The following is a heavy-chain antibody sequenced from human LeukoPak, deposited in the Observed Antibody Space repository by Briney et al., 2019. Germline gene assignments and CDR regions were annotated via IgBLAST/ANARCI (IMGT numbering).Heavy chain of an antibody. Sequence: PVGSLRLSCAASGFTLRNYAMNWVRQAPGKGLEWVSTFSGASSTFYAASVKGRFTISRDTPKNTLYLQMNSLRAEDTAVYYCAKASFTETYYLDSWGQGTLVTVSS. V-gene: IGHV3-23*01. CDR2: FSGASST. J-gene: IGHJ4*02. D-gene: IGHD4-11*01. CDR3: AKASFTETYYLDS. CDR1: GFTLRNYA.